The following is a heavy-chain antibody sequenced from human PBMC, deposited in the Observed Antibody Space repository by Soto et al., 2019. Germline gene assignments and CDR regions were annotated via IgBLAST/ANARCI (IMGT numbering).Heavy chain of an antibody. CDR2: IYPGDSDT. Sequence: GESLKISCWSSGYRFTSYWIGWVRQMPGKGLEWMGIIYPGDSDTRYSPSFQGQVTISVDKSTSTASLQWSSLKASDSAMYYCVRPIVLTFGRTIAPSHFDFSGQGTPVTVSS. CDR1: GYRFTSYW. V-gene: IGHV5-51*01. J-gene: IGHJ4*02. D-gene: IGHD2-8*01. CDR3: VRPIVLTFGRTIAPSHFDF.